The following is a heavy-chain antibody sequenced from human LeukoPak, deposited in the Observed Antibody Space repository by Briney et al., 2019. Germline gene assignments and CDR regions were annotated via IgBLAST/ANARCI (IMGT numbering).Heavy chain of an antibody. CDR3: ARESSSENYYYCYMDV. Sequence: SVKVSCKASGGTFSSYAISWVRQAPGQGLEWMGGIIPIFGTANYAQKFQGRVTITTDESTSTAYMELSSLRSEDTAVYYCARESSSENYYYCYMDVWGKGTTVTVSS. CDR2: IIPIFGTA. V-gene: IGHV1-69*05. D-gene: IGHD6-6*01. J-gene: IGHJ6*03. CDR1: GGTFSSYA.